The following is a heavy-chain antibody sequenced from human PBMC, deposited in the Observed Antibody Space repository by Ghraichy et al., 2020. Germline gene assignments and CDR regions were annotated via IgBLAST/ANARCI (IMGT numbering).Heavy chain of an antibody. Sequence: LSLTCAASGFTFSNSAVSWVRQAPGKGLAWVSSIRGSGSSTNYADFVKCRFTIPRDNFKSTLYLQMSSLRDDDTDVYYCAKHIDSPPSGMDVWGQGTTVTVSS. V-gene: IGHV3-23*01. CDR2: IRGSGSST. CDR1: GFTFSNSA. J-gene: IGHJ6*02. CDR3: AKHIDSPPSGMDV. D-gene: IGHD3-9*01.